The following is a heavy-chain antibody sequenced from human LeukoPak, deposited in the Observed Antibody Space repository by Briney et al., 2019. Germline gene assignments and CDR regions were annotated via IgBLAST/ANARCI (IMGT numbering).Heavy chain of an antibody. Sequence: SGKVCCKAAGGTFSSYAISWVRQAPGQGLEWMGGIIPIFGTANYAQKFQGRVTITADKSTSTAYMELSSLRSEDTAVYYCARGRLVAGYYFDYWGQGTLVTVSS. J-gene: IGHJ4*02. D-gene: IGHD6-19*01. CDR3: ARGRLVAGYYFDY. CDR1: GGTFSSYA. V-gene: IGHV1-69*06. CDR2: IIPIFGTA.